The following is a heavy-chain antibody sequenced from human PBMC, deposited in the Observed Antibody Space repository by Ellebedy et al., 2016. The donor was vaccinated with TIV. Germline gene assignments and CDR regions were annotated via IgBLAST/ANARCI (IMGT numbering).Heavy chain of an antibody. V-gene: IGHV1-18*01. J-gene: IGHJ4*02. CDR2: ISVYNGNT. Sequence: AASVKVSCKTSGYAFGNYGITWVRQDPGQGLEWMGWISVYNGNTNYAQRFQDRVTVTTDTSMTKADMELRSLRSDDTAVYYCARAQYYDSSGNDPYYFDYWGQGTLVTVSS. CDR3: ARAQYYDSSGNDPYYFDY. D-gene: IGHD3-22*01. CDR1: GYAFGNYG.